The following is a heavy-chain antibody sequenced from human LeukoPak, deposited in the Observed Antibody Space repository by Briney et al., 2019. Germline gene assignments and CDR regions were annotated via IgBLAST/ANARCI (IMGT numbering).Heavy chain of an antibody. J-gene: IGHJ4*02. CDR3: AREGSYGDYAY. CDR1: GFTFSSYW. D-gene: IGHD4-17*01. CDR2: IKQDGSEK. V-gene: IGHV3-7*01. Sequence: GGFLRLSCAASGFTFSSYWMSWVRQAPGKGLEWVANIKQDGSEKYYVDSVKGRFTISRDNAKNSLYLQMNSLRAEDTAVYYCAREGSYGDYAYWGQGTLVTVSS.